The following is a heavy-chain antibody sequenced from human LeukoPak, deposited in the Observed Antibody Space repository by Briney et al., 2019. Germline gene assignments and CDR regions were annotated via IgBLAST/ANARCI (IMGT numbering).Heavy chain of an antibody. J-gene: IGHJ6*02. D-gene: IGHD2-15*01. CDR3: ARDQVVSGYYYGMDV. CDR1: GFTFSSHA. Sequence: PGGPLRLSCTASGFTFSSHAMNWVRQAPGKGLEWVSGITGSGGSTYYADSVKGRFTISRDNSKNTLYLQMNSLRAEDTAVYYCARDQVVSGYYYGMDVWGQGTTVTVSS. CDR2: ITGSGGST. V-gene: IGHV3-23*01.